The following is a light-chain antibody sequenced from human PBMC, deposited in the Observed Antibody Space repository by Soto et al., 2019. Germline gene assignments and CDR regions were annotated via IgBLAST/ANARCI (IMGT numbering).Light chain of an antibody. CDR2: GTS. CDR1: QSVTNNY. V-gene: IGKV3-20*01. CDR3: QQYGSSPPT. Sequence: EIVLTQSPGTLSLSPGERATLSCRASQSVTNNYLAWYQRKPGQPPRLLIYGTSYRSTDIPRRFSGSGSGTDFTLTITRLEPEDLAVYYCQQYGSSPPTFGQGTKLEIK. J-gene: IGKJ1*01.